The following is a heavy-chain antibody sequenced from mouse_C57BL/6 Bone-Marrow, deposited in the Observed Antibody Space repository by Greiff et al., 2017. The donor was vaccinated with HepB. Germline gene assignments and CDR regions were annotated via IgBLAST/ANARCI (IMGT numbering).Heavy chain of an antibody. CDR3: ARNYGSSPDV. CDR2: ISNGGGST. V-gene: IGHV5-12*01. J-gene: IGHJ1*03. Sequence: DVQLVESGGGLVQPGGSLKLSCAASGFTFSDYYMYWVRQTPEKRLECVAYISNGGGSTYYPDTVKGRFTISRDNAKNTLYLQMSRLKSEDTAMYYCARNYGSSPDVWGTGTTVTVSS. D-gene: IGHD1-1*01. CDR1: GFTFSDYY.